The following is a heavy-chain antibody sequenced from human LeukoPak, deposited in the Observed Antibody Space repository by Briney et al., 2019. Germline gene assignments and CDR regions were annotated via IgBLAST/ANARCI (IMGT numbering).Heavy chain of an antibody. V-gene: IGHV1-18*04. J-gene: IGHJ4*02. CDR2: ISAYNSNT. CDR3: ARDTMVRGVIISPPCDY. Sequence: ASVKVSCKASGYTFTSYCFSWVRQAPGQGLEWIGWISAYNSNTNYAHKLKGRITMTTDTCTRKDYMGLRSLRSDDTAVYYCARDTMVRGVIISPPCDYWGQGTLVTVSS. D-gene: IGHD3-10*01. CDR1: GYTFTSYC.